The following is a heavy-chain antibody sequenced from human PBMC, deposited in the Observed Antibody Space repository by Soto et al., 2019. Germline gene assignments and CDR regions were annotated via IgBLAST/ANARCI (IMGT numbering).Heavy chain of an antibody. CDR2: IYYSGST. D-gene: IGHD6-19*01. CDR1: GGSVSSGSYY. Sequence: QVQLQESGPGLVKPSETLSLTCTVSGGSVSSGSYYWSWIRQPPGKGLEWIGYIYYSGSTNYNPSLKSRVTISVDTSKNQFSLKRSSVTAADTAVYSCESYSGGWYDVSYWGQGTLVTVSS. V-gene: IGHV4-61*01. J-gene: IGHJ4*02. CDR3: ESYSGGWYDVSY.